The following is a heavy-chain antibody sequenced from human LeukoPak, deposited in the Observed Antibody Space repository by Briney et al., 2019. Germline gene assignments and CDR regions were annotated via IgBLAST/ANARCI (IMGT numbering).Heavy chain of an antibody. V-gene: IGHV1-2*02. J-gene: IGHJ6*03. D-gene: IGHD6-13*01. CDR1: GYTFTGYY. CDR3: ARRVNSSSWTYYYYYYMDV. Sequence: ASVKVSCKASGYTFTGYYMHWVRQAPGQGLEWMGWINPNSGGTNYAQKFQGRVTMTRDTSISTAYMELSRLRSDDTAVYYCARRVNSSSWTYYYYYYMDVWGKGTTVTISS. CDR2: INPNSGGT.